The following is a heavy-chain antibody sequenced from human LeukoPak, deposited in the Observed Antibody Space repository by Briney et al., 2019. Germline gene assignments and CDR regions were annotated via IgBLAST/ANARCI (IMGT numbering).Heavy chain of an antibody. Sequence: PGGSLRLSCVASGFTFSIHGMSWVRQAPGKGLEWVSSITGSGDTTYYADSLKGRFTISRDNSKSILYLQMNSLRAKETAVYYCAKDSGWGLTGEYDSWGRGTLVTVSS. V-gene: IGHV3-23*01. CDR3: AKDSGWGLTGEYDS. D-gene: IGHD2-21*02. CDR2: ITGSGDTT. J-gene: IGHJ4*02. CDR1: GFTFSIHG.